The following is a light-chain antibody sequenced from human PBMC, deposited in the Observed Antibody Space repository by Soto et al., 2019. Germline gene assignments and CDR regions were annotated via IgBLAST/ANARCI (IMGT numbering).Light chain of an antibody. Sequence: DIQMTQSPSSLSASVGDRVTITCQASQDISTSLNWYQQKPGRAPKLLIYDASNLETGVPSWFSGSGSGTDFTFTISSLRPEDIATYYCQHSDHLPLFGPGTKVDF. V-gene: IGKV1-33*01. CDR1: QDISTS. CDR3: QHSDHLPL. J-gene: IGKJ3*01. CDR2: DAS.